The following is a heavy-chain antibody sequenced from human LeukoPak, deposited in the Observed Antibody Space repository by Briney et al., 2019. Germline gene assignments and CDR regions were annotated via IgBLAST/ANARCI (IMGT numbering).Heavy chain of an antibody. Sequence: GGSLGLSCAASGFTFSSYAMIWVRQAPGKGLEWVSAISGSGGSTYYADSVKGRFTISRDNAKNSLYLQMNSLRAEDTALYYCARDTVGVTDYWGQGTMVTVSS. CDR3: ARDTVGVTDY. CDR2: ISGSGGST. J-gene: IGHJ4*02. V-gene: IGHV3-23*01. D-gene: IGHD1-26*01. CDR1: GFTFSSYA.